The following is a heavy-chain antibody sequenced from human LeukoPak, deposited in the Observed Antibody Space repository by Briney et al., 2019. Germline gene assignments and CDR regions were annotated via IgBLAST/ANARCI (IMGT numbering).Heavy chain of an antibody. CDR1: GGSINNYY. Sequence: SETLSLTCTVSGGSINNYYWTWIRQPPGKGLEWIGYIYYSGNTIYNPSLKSRVTISVDTSKNQFSLKLSSVTAADTAVYYCAELGASGNGNLSCFDPGAREPWSPSPQ. CDR2: IYYSGNT. D-gene: IGHD2-8*01. V-gene: IGHV4-59*01. CDR3: AELGASGNGNLSCFDP. J-gene: IGHJ5*02.